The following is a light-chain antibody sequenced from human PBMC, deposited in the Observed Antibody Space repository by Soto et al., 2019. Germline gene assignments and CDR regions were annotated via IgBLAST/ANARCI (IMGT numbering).Light chain of an antibody. V-gene: IGKV1-5*03. J-gene: IGKJ1*01. CDR1: QSISSW. CDR3: QQFET. Sequence: DIPMTQSPSTLSASVGDRVTITFRASQSISSWLAWYQQKPGKAPKLLIYKASSLESGVPSRFSGSGSGTEFTLTISSLQPDDFATYYCQQFETFGQGTKVEIK. CDR2: KAS.